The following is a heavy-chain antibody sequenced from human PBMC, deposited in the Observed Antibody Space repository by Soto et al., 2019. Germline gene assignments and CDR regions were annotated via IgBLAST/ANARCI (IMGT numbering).Heavy chain of an antibody. CDR2: ISAYNGNT. CDR3: ARDPKWIQLPWYYYGMDV. CDR1: GYTFTSYG. Sequence: GASVKVSCKASGYTFTSYGISWVRQAPGQGLEWMGWISAYNGNTNYAQKLQGRVTMTTDTSTSTAYTELRSLGSDDTAVYYCARDPKWIQLPWYYYGMDVWGQGTTVTVSS. D-gene: IGHD5-18*01. V-gene: IGHV1-18*01. J-gene: IGHJ6*02.